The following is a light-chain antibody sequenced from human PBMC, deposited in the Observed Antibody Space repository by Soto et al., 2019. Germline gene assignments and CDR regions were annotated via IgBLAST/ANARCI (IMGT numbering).Light chain of an antibody. CDR1: GRIYSAY. CDR3: QQYGNSPIT. V-gene: IGKV3-20*01. CDR2: GTS. Sequence: EVVLTQSPGPLSLSRGESATLSCSASGRIYSAYLGWYQQKPGQAPRLLIYGTSSRATGIPDRFSGSGSGTDFTLTISRLEPEDFAVYYCQQYGNSPITFGQGTRLEIK. J-gene: IGKJ5*01.